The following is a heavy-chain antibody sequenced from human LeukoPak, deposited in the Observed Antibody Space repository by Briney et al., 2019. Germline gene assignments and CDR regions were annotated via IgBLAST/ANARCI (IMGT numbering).Heavy chain of an antibody. D-gene: IGHD1-26*01. CDR3: ARHGSGRKYFDPLDY. V-gene: IGHV3-33*08. Sequence: PGRSLRLSCAAAGFSFNEYAMHWVRQAPGKGLEWVAVIWRDGSNKYYADSVKGRFTVSRDNPKNTLNLLMDSLRVEDTAVYYCARHGSGRKYFDPLDYWGQGTLVTVSS. CDR2: IWRDGSNK. J-gene: IGHJ4*02. CDR1: GFSFNEYA.